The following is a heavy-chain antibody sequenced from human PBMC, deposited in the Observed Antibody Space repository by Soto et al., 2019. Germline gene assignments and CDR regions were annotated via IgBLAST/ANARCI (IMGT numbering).Heavy chain of an antibody. D-gene: IGHD6-19*01. J-gene: IGHJ3*02. Sequence: GGSLRLCCGASGGAFGDYGGHWVRQAPGMGLVWVSRISQDGAFATQADSVMGRCTISRDNYKNTLSLXMNSLSAEDTAVYYCAKQFTPHSSGWPDAFDIWGQGTMVTVSS. V-gene: IGHV3-74*03. CDR3: AKQFTPHSSGWPDAFDI. CDR1: GGAFGDYG. CDR2: ISQDGAFA.